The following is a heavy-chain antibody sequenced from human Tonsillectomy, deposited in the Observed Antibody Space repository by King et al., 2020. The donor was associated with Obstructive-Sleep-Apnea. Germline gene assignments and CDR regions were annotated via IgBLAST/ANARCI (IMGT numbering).Heavy chain of an antibody. J-gene: IGHJ4*02. CDR2: ISGGGSNT. D-gene: IGHD3-3*01. Sequence: EVQLVESGGGLVQPGGSLRLSCAASGFTFSSYGMSWVRQAPGKGLEWVSVISGGGSNTYYADSVKGRFTISRDNSKDTLYMQKNSLRGEDTAVYYGANTRNLYYFDHWGQGTLVTVSS. CDR1: GFTFSSYG. V-gene: IGHV3-23*04. CDR3: ANTRNLYYFDH.